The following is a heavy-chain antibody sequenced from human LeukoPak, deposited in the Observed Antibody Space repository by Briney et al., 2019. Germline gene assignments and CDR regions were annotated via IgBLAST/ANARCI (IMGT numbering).Heavy chain of an antibody. V-gene: IGHV3-74*01. CDR1: GLTFSDYW. CDR2: IYNEGTNT. D-gene: IGHD3-16*01. CDR3: ARGNYGPFDP. J-gene: IGHJ5*02. Sequence: GGSLRLSCAASGLTFSDYWMHWVRQAPGKGLVWDSVIYNEGTNTIYADSVKDRFIISRDNAKNTLYLIMHSLRAEDTAVYYCARGNYGPFDPWGQGTLVTVSS.